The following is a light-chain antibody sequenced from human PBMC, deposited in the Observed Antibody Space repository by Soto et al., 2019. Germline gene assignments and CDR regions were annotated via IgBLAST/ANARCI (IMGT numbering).Light chain of an antibody. CDR3: QQRSDWPT. CDR1: QSVGSF. Sequence: EIVLTQSPATLSLSPGERATLSCRTSQSVGSFLAWYQQKPGQTPRLLNYDASRRTTGTPARFSGSGSGTDFTLTISSLEPEDFAVYYCQQRSDWPTFGGGTKVEVK. CDR2: DAS. V-gene: IGKV3-11*01. J-gene: IGKJ4*01.